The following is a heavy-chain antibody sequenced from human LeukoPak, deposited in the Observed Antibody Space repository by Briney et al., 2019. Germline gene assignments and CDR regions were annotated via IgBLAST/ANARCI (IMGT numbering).Heavy chain of an antibody. Sequence: GGSLRLSCAASGFTFSSYAMSWVRQAPGKGLEWVSAISGSGGSTYYADSVKGRFTISRDNSKNTLYLQMNSLRAEDTAVYYCAKDFVRWGLWLGEHFDYWGQGTLDTVSS. V-gene: IGHV3-23*01. CDR3: AKDFVRWGLWLGEHFDY. J-gene: IGHJ4*02. CDR1: GFTFSSYA. CDR2: ISGSGGST. D-gene: IGHD3-10*01.